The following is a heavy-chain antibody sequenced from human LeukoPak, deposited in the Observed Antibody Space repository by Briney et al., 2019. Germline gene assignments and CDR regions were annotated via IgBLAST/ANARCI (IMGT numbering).Heavy chain of an antibody. Sequence: ASVKVSCKASGYTFTGYYMRWVRQAPGHGLEWMGWINPNSGGTNYAQKFQGRVTMTRDTSISTAYMELSRLRSDDTAVYYCARDCELFTPDYGDFNWFDPWGQGTLVTVSS. CDR3: ARDCELFTPDYGDFNWFDP. CDR1: GYTFTGYY. J-gene: IGHJ5*02. V-gene: IGHV1-2*02. CDR2: INPNSGGT. D-gene: IGHD4-17*01.